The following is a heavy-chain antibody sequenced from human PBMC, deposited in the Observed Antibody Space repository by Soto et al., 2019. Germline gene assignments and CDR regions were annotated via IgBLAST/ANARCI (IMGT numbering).Heavy chain of an antibody. Sequence: QVQLVESGGGVVQPERSLRLSCATSGFTFSDFGMHWVRQAPGKGLEWVATISGDGSDKYYAGSVRGRFTISRDNSKNALYLQMNSLRTDDTAVYYCVRGTAVGRQHFDNWGQGTLVSVSS. V-gene: IGHV3-30*03. CDR1: GFTFSDFG. J-gene: IGHJ4*02. CDR3: VRGTAVGRQHFDN. D-gene: IGHD2-2*01. CDR2: ISGDGSDK.